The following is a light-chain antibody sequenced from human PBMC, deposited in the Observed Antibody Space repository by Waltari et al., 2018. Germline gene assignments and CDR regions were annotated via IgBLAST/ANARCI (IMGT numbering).Light chain of an antibody. CDR3: QAWDSNTEDV. CDR2: QDS. J-gene: IGLJ2*01. CDR1: KLGEKY. V-gene: IGLV3-1*01. Sequence: SYELTQPPSVSVSPGQTATITCSTDKLGEKYVCWYQQKPGQSPVLVIYQDSKRPSGIPGRFAGSNSGTTATLTIRGTQPMDEADYYCQAWDSNTEDVFGGGTKLTVL.